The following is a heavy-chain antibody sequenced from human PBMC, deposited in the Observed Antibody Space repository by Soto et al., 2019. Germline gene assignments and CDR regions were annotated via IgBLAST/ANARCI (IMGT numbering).Heavy chain of an antibody. V-gene: IGHV4-61*01. Sequence: SETLSLTCTVSGGSVSSGSYYWSWIRQPPGKGLEWIGYIYYSGSTNYNPSLKSRVTISVDTSKNQFSLKLSSVTAADKAVYYCARDGGFVDYWGQGTLVPVSS. J-gene: IGHJ4*02. D-gene: IGHD3-16*01. CDR3: ARDGGFVDY. CDR1: GGSVSSGSYY. CDR2: IYYSGST.